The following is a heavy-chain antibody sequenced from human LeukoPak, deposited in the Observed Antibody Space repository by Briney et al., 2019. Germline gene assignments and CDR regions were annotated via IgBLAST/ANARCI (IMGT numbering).Heavy chain of an antibody. CDR1: GFSLSSGGAG. D-gene: IGHD3-10*01. CDR3: AHTGSPHGEDWFDP. Sequence: SGPTLVKPTQTLTLTCTFSGFSLSSGGAGVGWIRQPPGKAPEWLALISRDDDKRYSPSLNNRLTITKDTAKKQVVLTMTNMDPVDTATYYCAHTGSPHGEDWFDPWGQGILVTVSS. J-gene: IGHJ5*02. V-gene: IGHV2-5*02. CDR2: ISRDDDK.